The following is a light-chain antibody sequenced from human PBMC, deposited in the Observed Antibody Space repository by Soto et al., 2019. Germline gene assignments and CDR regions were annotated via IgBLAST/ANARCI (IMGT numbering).Light chain of an antibody. CDR2: DVS. Sequence: QSVLTQPASVSGSPGQSITISCTGTRSDVGGYNYVSWYQQHPGKAPKLMIYDVSNRPSGVSNRFSGSKSGNTASLTISGLQAEDEADYYCSSYTSSSTVFGTGTKVTVL. J-gene: IGLJ1*01. CDR1: RSDVGGYNY. CDR3: SSYTSSSTV. V-gene: IGLV2-14*01.